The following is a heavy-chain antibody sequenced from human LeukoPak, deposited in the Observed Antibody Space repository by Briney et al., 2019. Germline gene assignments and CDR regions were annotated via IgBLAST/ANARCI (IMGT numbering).Heavy chain of an antibody. D-gene: IGHD3-10*01. CDR2: ISGSGDTT. Sequence: GGSLRLSCAASGLTFSSYAMSWVREAPGKGREWGSIISGSGDTTYYADSVKDRFTISRDNAKNSLYPQMNSLRAEDTALYYCAKDLYYYGSGSYCIDYWGQGTLVTVSS. CDR3: AKDLYYYGSGSYCIDY. J-gene: IGHJ4*02. V-gene: IGHV3-23*01. CDR1: GLTFSSYA.